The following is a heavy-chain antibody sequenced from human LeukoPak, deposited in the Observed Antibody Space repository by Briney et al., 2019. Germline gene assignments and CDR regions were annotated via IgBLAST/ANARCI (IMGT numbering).Heavy chain of an antibody. CDR2: IGTTGDT. D-gene: IGHD6-19*01. V-gene: IGHV3-13*01. Sequence: PGGSLRLSCAASGFAFRTYDMHWVRQPTGKGLEWVSGIGTTGDTYYPDSVKGRFTISRENARNSLYLQMNSLRAGDSAVYYCARIGIAVSEEDVWGQGATVTVSS. CDR1: GFAFRTYD. J-gene: IGHJ6*02. CDR3: ARIGIAVSEEDV.